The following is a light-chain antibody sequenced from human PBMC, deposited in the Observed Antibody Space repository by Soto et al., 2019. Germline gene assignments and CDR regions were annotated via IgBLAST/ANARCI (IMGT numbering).Light chain of an antibody. CDR3: QQYNNWPGT. CDR2: GAS. CDR1: QSVSSK. V-gene: IGKV3-15*01. J-gene: IGKJ1*01. Sequence: VRKQSTSTLSVYQGKRDTLSCRASQSVSSKLAWYQQKPGQAPRLLFYGASTGATGIPARFSGSGSETEFTLSISSLQSEDFAVYYCQQYNNWPGTFGQGTK.